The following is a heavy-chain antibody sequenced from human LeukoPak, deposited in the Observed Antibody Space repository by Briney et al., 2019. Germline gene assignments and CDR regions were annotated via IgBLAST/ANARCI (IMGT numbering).Heavy chain of an antibody. V-gene: IGHV3-30*03. D-gene: IGHD5-12*01. CDR2: ISYDGSNK. CDR1: GFTFSSYG. Sequence: GGSLRLSCAASGFTFSSYGMHWVRQAPGKGLEWVAVISYDGSNKYYADSVKGRFTISRDNSKNTLYLQMNSLRAEDTAVYYCARDRSGYDGFGWGQGTLVTVSS. J-gene: IGHJ4*02. CDR3: ARDRSGYDGFG.